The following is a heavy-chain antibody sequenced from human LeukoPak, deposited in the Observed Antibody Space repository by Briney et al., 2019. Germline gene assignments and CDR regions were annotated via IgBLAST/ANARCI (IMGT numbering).Heavy chain of an antibody. J-gene: IGHJ4*02. V-gene: IGHV1-2*06. Sequence: ASVKVSCKASGYTFTGYHMHWVRQAPGQGLEWMGRINPNSGGTNYAQKFQGRVTMTRDTSISTAYMELSRLRSGDTAVYYCARVRYGDSYYFDYWGQGTLVTVSS. D-gene: IGHD4-17*01. CDR2: INPNSGGT. CDR3: ARVRYGDSYYFDY. CDR1: GYTFTGYH.